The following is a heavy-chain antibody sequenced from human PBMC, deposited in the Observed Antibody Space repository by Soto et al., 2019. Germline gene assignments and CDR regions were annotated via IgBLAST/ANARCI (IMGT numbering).Heavy chain of an antibody. J-gene: IGHJ4*02. V-gene: IGHV3-74*01. D-gene: IGHD6-13*01. CDR2: INSDGSSS. Sequence: GSLRLCCAASGXTFSSNWMHWVRQAPGKGLVWVSRINSDGSSSSYADSVKGQFTISRDNAKNTLYLQMNSLRAEDTAVYYCARGSSSWYVSFDYWGQGTLVTVSS. CDR3: ARGSSSWYVSFDY. CDR1: GXTFSSNW.